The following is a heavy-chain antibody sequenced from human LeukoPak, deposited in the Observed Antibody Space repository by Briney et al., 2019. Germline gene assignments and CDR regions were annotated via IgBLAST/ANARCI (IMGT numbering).Heavy chain of an antibody. Sequence: GGSLRLSCAASGFTFSSYSMNWVRQAPGKGLEWVSYISSSSSTIYYADSVKGRFTISRDNAKNSLYLQMNSLRAEDTAVYYCANLPLYSSSSGADYWGQGTLVTVSS. CDR2: ISSSSSTI. CDR3: ANLPLYSSSSGADY. CDR1: GFTFSSYS. V-gene: IGHV3-48*01. J-gene: IGHJ4*02. D-gene: IGHD6-6*01.